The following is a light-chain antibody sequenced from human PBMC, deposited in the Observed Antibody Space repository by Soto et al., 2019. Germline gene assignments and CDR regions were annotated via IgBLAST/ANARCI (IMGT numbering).Light chain of an antibody. CDR2: GAS. CDR1: QIVSSTY. J-gene: IGKJ2*01. Sequence: ETVLTQSPDTLSLSPGERVTLSCRASQIVSSTYLTWYQQKPGQAPRLLIYGASSRATGIPDRFSGSGSGTDFTLTINKLEPEDFAVYYCQQYGNSPRYTFGQGTKLEIK. CDR3: QQYGNSPRYT. V-gene: IGKV3-20*01.